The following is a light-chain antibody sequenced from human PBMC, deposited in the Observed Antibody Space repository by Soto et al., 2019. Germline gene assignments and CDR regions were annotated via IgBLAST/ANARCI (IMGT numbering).Light chain of an antibody. V-gene: IGLV2-11*01. CDR2: DVN. J-gene: IGLJ1*01. CDR3: CSYAGRYSYV. CDR1: NSDVGGYKY. Sequence: SALPQPRSVSGSPAQSVTLSCTGTNSDVGGYKYDSWYQQYPGKAPKLMIYDVNKPPSGVADRFSGSKSVNTASLTISGLHAEDEYDYFCCSYAGRYSYVVGTGTKVTVL.